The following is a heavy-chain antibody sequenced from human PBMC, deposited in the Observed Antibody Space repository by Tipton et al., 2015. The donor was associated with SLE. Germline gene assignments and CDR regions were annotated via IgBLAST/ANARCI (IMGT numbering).Heavy chain of an antibody. D-gene: IGHD3-10*01. J-gene: IGHJ3*02. V-gene: IGHV3-33*01. Sequence: RSLRLSCAASGFTFSSYGMHWVRQAPGKGLEWVALIRYDGINKYYADSVKGRFTISRDNSKNRLFLQMNSLRAEDTAVYYCARDSLVRGTFHAFDIWGLGTMVTISS. CDR1: GFTFSSYG. CDR2: IRYDGINK. CDR3: ARDSLVRGTFHAFDI.